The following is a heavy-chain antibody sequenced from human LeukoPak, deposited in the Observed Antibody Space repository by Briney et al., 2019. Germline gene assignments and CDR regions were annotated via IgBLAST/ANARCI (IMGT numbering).Heavy chain of an antibody. CDR1: GGXFSGYF. V-gene: IGHV4-34*01. Sequence: PSETLSLTCGVYGGXFSGYFCTWIRQPPGKGLEWIGVINHSGTTKYNPSLKSRVTISVDTSKNQVSLKLSSVTAADTAVYYCARGSRDSGGYYYVFAFDIWGQGTTVAVSS. J-gene: IGHJ3*02. CDR3: ARGSRDSGGYYYVFAFDI. CDR2: INHSGTT. D-gene: IGHD3-22*01.